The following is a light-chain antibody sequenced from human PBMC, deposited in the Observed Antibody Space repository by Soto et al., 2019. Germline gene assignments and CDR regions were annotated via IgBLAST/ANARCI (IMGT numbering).Light chain of an antibody. CDR2: GSS. Sequence: EIVLTQSPATLSVSPGDRATLSCRATETISTNLAWFQRKPGQPPRLLIYGSSTRATGVPDSFSGSGSGTEFTLIISSLQSEDLSIYFCQQHSNWPPITFGQGTRLEIK. V-gene: IGKV3-15*01. J-gene: IGKJ5*01. CDR1: ETISTN. CDR3: QQHSNWPPIT.